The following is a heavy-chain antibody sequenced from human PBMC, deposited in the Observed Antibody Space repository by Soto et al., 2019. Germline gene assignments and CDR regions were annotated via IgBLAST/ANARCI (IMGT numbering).Heavy chain of an antibody. D-gene: IGHD5-18*01. CDR3: ARLRRVDTAMVPNYYYYYMDV. J-gene: IGHJ6*03. V-gene: IGHV4-59*01. CDR1: GGSISSYY. CDR2: IYYSGST. Sequence: SETLSLTCTVSGGSISSYYWSWIRQPPGKGLEWIGYIYYSGSTNYNPSLKSRVTISVDTSKNQFSLKLSSVTAADTAVYYCARLRRVDTAMVPNYYYYYMDVWGKGTTVTVSS.